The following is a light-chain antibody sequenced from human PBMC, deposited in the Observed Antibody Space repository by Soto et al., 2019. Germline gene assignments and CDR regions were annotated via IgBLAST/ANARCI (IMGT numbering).Light chain of an antibody. Sequence: EIVMTQSPATLSVSPGERATLSCRASQSGSSKLAWYQQKPGQAPRLLIYGASTRATGIPARFSGSGSGTEFSLTLSILQSEDFAVYYCQQYNKWPPSFTFGPGTKVDI. CDR3: QQYNKWPPSFT. J-gene: IGKJ3*01. CDR2: GAS. CDR1: QSGSSK. V-gene: IGKV3-15*01.